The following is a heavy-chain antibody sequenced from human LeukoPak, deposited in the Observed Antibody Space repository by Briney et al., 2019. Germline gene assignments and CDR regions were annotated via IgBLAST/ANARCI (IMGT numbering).Heavy chain of an antibody. CDR1: GFTFSSYA. D-gene: IGHD6-13*01. CDR3: AKVGEYSSSWYGYYYFDY. CDR2: ISGSGGST. V-gene: IGHV3-23*01. J-gene: IGHJ4*02. Sequence: QAGGSLRLSCAASGFTFSSYAMSWVRQAPGKGLEWVSAISGSGGSTYYADSVKGRFTISRDNSKNTLYLQMNSLRAEDTAVYYCAKVGEYSSSWYGYYYFDYWGQGTLVTVSS.